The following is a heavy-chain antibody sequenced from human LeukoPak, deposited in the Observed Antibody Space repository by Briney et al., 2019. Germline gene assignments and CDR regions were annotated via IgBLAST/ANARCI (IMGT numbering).Heavy chain of an antibody. J-gene: IGHJ4*02. Sequence: GGSLRLSCAASGFTFSSYAMRWVRQAPGKGLEWVSAISGSGGSTYYADSVKGRFTISRDNSKNTLYLQMNSLRAEDTAVYYCAKHSYSSSWYYFDYWGQGTLVTVSS. CDR1: GFTFSSYA. V-gene: IGHV3-23*01. CDR3: AKHSYSSSWYYFDY. D-gene: IGHD6-13*01. CDR2: ISGSGGST.